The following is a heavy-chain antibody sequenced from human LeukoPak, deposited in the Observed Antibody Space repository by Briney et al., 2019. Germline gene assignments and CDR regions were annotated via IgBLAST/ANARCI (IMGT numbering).Heavy chain of an antibody. V-gene: IGHV1-8*01. Sequence: ASVKVSCKASGYTFTSYDINWVRQATGQGLEWMGWMNPNSGNTGYAQKFQGRVTMTRNTSISTAYMELSSLRSEDTAVYYCARAVVVVPAAIWFNPWGQGTLVTVSS. CDR1: GYTFTSYD. CDR2: MNPNSGNT. J-gene: IGHJ5*02. D-gene: IGHD2-2*01. CDR3: ARAVVVVPAAIWFNP.